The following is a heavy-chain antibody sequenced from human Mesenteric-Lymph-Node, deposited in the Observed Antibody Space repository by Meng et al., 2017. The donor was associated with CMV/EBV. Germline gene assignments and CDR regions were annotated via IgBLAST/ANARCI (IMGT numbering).Heavy chain of an antibody. D-gene: IGHD2-2*01. Sequence: SETLSLTCAVYGESFSGYYWSWIRQPPGRGLEWIGEINHSGNTNYNPSLESRVTISADTSKNQFSLNLNSVTAADTAVYYCARDPRYCSSTSCYAPDYWGQGTLVTVSS. V-gene: IGHV4-34*01. J-gene: IGHJ4*02. CDR3: ARDPRYCSSTSCYAPDY. CDR2: INHSGNT. CDR1: GESFSGYY.